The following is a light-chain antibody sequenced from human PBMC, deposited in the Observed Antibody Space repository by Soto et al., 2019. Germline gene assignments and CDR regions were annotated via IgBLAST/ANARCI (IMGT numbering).Light chain of an antibody. J-gene: IGKJ2*01. CDR2: GAS. V-gene: IGKV3-20*01. Sequence: EIVLTQSPGTLSLSPGERATLSCRASQSVSSSYLAWYQQKPGQAPRLLIYGASSRATGIPDRFGGSGSGTDFTLTISRLEPEDFPVYYCQQSSSPPHTLGQGTKLEIK. CDR1: QSVSSSY. CDR3: QQSSSPPHT.